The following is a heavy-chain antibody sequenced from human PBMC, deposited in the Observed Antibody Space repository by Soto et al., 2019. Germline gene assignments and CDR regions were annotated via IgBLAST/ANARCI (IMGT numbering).Heavy chain of an antibody. Sequence: EVQLVESGGNLVQPGGSLRLSCAASGFRFSIYSMNWVRQAPGKGLEWSAYITSDTKTIKYADSVRGRFTISRDNGKNSVYLQMNSLRDEDTAVYYCARSVEGHFDYCGQGTVVTVSA. D-gene: IGHD6-19*01. V-gene: IGHV3-48*02. CDR1: GFRFSIYS. J-gene: IGHJ4*01. CDR3: ARSVEGHFDY. CDR2: ITSDTKTI.